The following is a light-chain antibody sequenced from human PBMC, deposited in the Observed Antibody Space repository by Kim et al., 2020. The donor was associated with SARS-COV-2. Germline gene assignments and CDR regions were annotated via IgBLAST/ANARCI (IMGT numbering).Light chain of an antibody. CDR3: QQYGSSPRT. CDR1: QSVSSSY. J-gene: IGKJ1*01. V-gene: IGKV3-20*01. CDR2: GAS. Sequence: EIVLTQSPGTLSLSPGERATLSCRASQSVSSSYLAWYQLQPGQAPRLLIYGASSRATGIPDRFSGSGSGTDFTLTISRLEPEDFAVYYCQQYGSSPRTFGQGTKVDIK.